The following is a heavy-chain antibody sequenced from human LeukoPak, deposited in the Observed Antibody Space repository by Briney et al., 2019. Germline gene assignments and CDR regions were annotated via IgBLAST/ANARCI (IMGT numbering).Heavy chain of an antibody. Sequence: GGSPRLSCAASGFTFFSYAMSWVRQAPGKGLAWVSVISGSGVSTHYADSAKGRFTISRDNSKNTLYLQMSSLRAEDTAVYYCAKESPVFDYWGQGTLVTVSS. CDR2: ISGSGVST. J-gene: IGHJ4*02. V-gene: IGHV3-23*01. CDR1: GFTFFSYA. CDR3: AKESPVFDY.